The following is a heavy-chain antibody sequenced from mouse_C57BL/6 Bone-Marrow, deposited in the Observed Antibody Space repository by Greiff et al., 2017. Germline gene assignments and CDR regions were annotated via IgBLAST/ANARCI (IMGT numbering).Heavy chain of an antibody. CDR2: IYPGSSNT. D-gene: IGHD2-4*01. CDR3: ARNYDYDYYYAMDY. CDR1: GYSFTSYY. J-gene: IGHJ4*01. Sequence: QVQLQQSGPELVKPGASVKISCKASGYSFTSYYIHWVKQRPGQGLEWIGWIYPGSSNTKYNEKFKGKATLTADTSSSTAYMQLSSLTSEDSAVYYCARNYDYDYYYAMDYWGQGTSVTVSS. V-gene: IGHV1-66*01.